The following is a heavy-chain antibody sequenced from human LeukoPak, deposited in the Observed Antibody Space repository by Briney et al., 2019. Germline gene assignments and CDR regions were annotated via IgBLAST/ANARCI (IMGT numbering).Heavy chain of an antibody. CDR3: TRVNLRGSQYNWFDR. V-gene: IGHV1-69*08. CDR2: ITPIIGSA. Sequence: SVTVSCKTFGGTFRTHIFSWVRQAPGQGLEWMGKITPIIGSAKYSQKFRDRLTITGDSSTGTAYMELSSLTPEDTALYYCTRVNLRGSQYNWFDRWGQGTLVIVSS. J-gene: IGHJ5*02. CDR1: GGTFRTHI. D-gene: IGHD1-26*01.